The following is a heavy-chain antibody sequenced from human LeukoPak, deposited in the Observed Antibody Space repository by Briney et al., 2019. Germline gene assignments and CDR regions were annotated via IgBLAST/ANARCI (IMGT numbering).Heavy chain of an antibody. J-gene: IGHJ4*02. CDR1: GGSISSGSYY. CDR3: ARGRDGYNFLNRGEYYYFDY. CDR2: FYTSGST. V-gene: IGHV4-61*02. Sequence: SETLSLTCTVSGGSISSGSYYWSWIRQPAGKGLEWIGRFYTSGSTNYNPSLKSRVTISVDTSKNQFSLKLNSVTAADTAVYYCARGRDGYNFLNRGEYYYFDYWGQGTLVTVSS. D-gene: IGHD5-24*01.